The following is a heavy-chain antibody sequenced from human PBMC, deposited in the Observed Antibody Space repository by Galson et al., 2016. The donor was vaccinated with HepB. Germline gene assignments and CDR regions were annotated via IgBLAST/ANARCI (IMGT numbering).Heavy chain of an antibody. CDR1: GGSISSGSYY. V-gene: IGHV4-39*01. CDR3: ARHDGPSKAFNI. CDR2: VYSSGTT. Sequence: ETLSLTCSVSGGSISSGSYYWDWIRQPPGEGLECIASVYSSGTTYYNPSFKSRVTISVDTSKNQFSLAVTSVTATDTAVYFCARHDGPSKAFNIWGQGTMVTVSP. D-gene: IGHD5-24*01. J-gene: IGHJ3*02.